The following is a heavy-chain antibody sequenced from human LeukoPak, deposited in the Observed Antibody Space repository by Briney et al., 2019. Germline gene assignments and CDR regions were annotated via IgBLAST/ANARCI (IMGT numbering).Heavy chain of an antibody. D-gene: IGHD2-15*01. V-gene: IGHV4-39*01. J-gene: IGHJ5*02. Sequence: SETLSLTCTVSGGSISSSSYYWGWIRQPPGKGLEWIGSIYYSGSTYYNPSLKSRVTISVDTSKNQFSLKLSSVTAADTAVYYCAKSGGYCSGGNAAYCYPNWFDPWGQGALVTVSS. CDR2: IYYSGST. CDR1: GGSISSSSYY. CDR3: AKSGGYCSGGNAAYCYPNWFDP.